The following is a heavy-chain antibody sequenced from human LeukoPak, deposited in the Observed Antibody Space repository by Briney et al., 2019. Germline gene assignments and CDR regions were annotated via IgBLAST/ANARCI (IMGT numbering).Heavy chain of an antibody. CDR3: ARGATGYSYG. D-gene: IGHD5-18*01. V-gene: IGHV4-59*01. Sequence: SETLSLTCTVSGGSISNYFWTWIRQPPGKGLEWIGNIYYSGSTNYNPSLKSRLTISIDTSKNQFSLSLRSVTAADTAVYYCARGATGYSYGWGQGALVTVSS. CDR2: IYYSGST. J-gene: IGHJ4*02. CDR1: GGSISNYF.